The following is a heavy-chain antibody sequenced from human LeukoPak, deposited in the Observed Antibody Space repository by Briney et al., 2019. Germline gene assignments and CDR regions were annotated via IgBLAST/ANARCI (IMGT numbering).Heavy chain of an antibody. J-gene: IGHJ4*02. CDR2: ISGSGGST. Sequence: QTGGSLRLSCAASGFTFSSYSMNWVRQAPGKGLEWVSAISGSGGSTYYADSVKGRFTISRDNSKNTLYLQMNSLRAEDTAVYYCAKVFQWLVFSRTQYYFDYWGQGTLVTVSS. CDR1: GFTFSSYS. V-gene: IGHV3-23*01. D-gene: IGHD6-19*01. CDR3: AKVFQWLVFSRTQYYFDY.